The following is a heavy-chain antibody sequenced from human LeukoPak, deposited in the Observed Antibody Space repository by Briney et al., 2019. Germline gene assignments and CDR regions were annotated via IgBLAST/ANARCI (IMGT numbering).Heavy chain of an antibody. CDR1: GFTFSTYG. Sequence: GGSLRLSCAASGFTFSTYGMNWVRQAPGKGLEWVSSISGSSSYTYYADSVKGRFSISRDNSKNTLYLQMNSLRAEDTAVYYCARASGGSEGAQTATAIDYWGQGTLVTVSS. CDR2: ISGSSSYT. D-gene: IGHD3-10*01. CDR3: ARASGGSEGAQTATAIDY. J-gene: IGHJ4*02. V-gene: IGHV3-21*01.